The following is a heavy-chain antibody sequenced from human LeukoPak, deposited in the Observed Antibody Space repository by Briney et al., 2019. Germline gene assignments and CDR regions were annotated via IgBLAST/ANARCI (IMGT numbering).Heavy chain of an antibody. Sequence: GGSLRLSCAASGFTFSSYAMSWVRQAPGKGLEWVSAISGSGGSTYYADSVKGRFTISRDNSKNTLYLQRNSLRAEDTAVYYCAKVYSRYCSSISCYTGFDYWGQGTLVTVSS. CDR2: ISGSGGST. D-gene: IGHD2-2*02. V-gene: IGHV3-23*01. CDR1: GFTFSSYA. CDR3: AKVYSRYCSSISCYTGFDY. J-gene: IGHJ4*02.